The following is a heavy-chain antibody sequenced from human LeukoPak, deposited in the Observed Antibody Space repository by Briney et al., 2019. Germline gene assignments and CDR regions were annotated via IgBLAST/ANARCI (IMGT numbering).Heavy chain of an antibody. CDR2: IYYSGST. J-gene: IGHJ3*02. CDR1: GGSISSSSYY. V-gene: IGHV4-39*07. D-gene: IGHD4-23*01. CDR3: ASTGYGGNSAAFDI. Sequence: PSETLSLTCTVSGGSISSSSYYWGWIRQPPGKGLEWIGSIYYSGSTYYNPSLKSRVTISVDTSKNQFSLKLSSVTAADTAVYYCASTGYGGNSAAFDIWGQGTMVTVSS.